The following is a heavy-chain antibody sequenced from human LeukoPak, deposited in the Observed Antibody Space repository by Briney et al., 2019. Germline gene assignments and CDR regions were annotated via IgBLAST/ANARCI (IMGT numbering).Heavy chain of an antibody. CDR2: IKHDGGET. Sequence: GGSLRLSCAASGFTFSSYWMSWVRQAPGKGLEWVANIKHDGGETYYVDSVKGRFTISRDNAKKSLYLQMNSLRAEDTAVYYCAREIVAAAWHYYFYYMDVWGKGTTVTVSS. CDR3: AREIVAAAWHYYFYYMDV. J-gene: IGHJ6*03. V-gene: IGHV3-7*01. CDR1: GFTFSSYW. D-gene: IGHD1-26*01.